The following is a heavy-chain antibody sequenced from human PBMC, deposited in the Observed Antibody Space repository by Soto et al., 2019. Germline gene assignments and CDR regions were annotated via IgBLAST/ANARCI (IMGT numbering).Heavy chain of an antibody. CDR2: ISVSGGST. J-gene: IGHJ3*02. D-gene: IGHD1-20*01. CDR1: GFSVSNYA. CDR3: AKGRQYNWNMDAFDI. V-gene: IGHV3-23*01. Sequence: GGSLRLSCAVSGFSVSNYAMSWIRQAPGKGLEWVSGISVSGGSTNYADSVKGRFTISRDNSKNTVHLQMNSLRAEDTAVYSCAKGRQYNWNMDAFDIWGQGTMVTVSS.